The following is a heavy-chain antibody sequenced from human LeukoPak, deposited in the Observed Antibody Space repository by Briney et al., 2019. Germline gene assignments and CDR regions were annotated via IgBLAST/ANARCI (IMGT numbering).Heavy chain of an antibody. Sequence: GGSLRLSCAASGFTFSSYSMNWVRQAPGKGLEWGSSISSSSSYIYYADSVKGRFTISRDNAKNSLYLQMNSLRAEDTAVYYCASSDRIYGMDVWGQGTTVTVSS. J-gene: IGHJ6*02. CDR3: ASSDRIYGMDV. CDR2: ISSSSSYI. V-gene: IGHV3-21*01. CDR1: GFTFSSYS.